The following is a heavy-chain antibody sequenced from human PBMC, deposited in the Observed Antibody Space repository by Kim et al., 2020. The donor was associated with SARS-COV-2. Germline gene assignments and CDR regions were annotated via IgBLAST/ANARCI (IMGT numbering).Heavy chain of an antibody. CDR2: ISGSGGST. D-gene: IGHD3-10*01. CDR3: AKDPTYYVSGSYSPFVY. CDR1: GFTFSSYA. Sequence: GGSLRLSCAASGFTFSSYAMSWVRQAPGKGLEWVSAISGSGGSTYYADSVKGRFTISRDNSKNTLYLQMNSLRAENTAVYYCAKDPTYYVSGSYSPFVYWGQGTLVTVSS. V-gene: IGHV3-23*01. J-gene: IGHJ4*02.